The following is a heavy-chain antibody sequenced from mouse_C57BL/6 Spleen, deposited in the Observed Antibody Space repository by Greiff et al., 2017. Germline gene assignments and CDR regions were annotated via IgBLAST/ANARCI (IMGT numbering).Heavy chain of an antibody. CDR1: GFTFSSYA. V-gene: IGHV5-4*01. CDR2: ISDGGSYT. J-gene: IGHJ1*03. Sequence: EVQGVESGGGLVKPGGSLKLSCAASGFTFSSYAMSWVRQTPEKRLEWVATISDGGSYTYYPDNVKGRFTISRDNTKNNLYLQMSHLKSEDTAMYYCAREDYYGSSYVNVWGTGTTVTVSS. CDR3: AREDYYGSSYVNV. D-gene: IGHD1-1*01.